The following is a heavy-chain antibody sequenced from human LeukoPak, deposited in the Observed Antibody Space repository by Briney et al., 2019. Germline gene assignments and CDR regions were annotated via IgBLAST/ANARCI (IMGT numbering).Heavy chain of an antibody. D-gene: IGHD2-8*01. CDR1: GFTFGSHV. J-gene: IGHJ4*02. Sequence: GGSLRLSCTASGFTFGSHVMSWVRQAPGKGLEWVSGISGSGGDTYYADSVKGRFTISRDNSKNTLYLQMNSLRAEDTAVYYCAKDRSCTNNICHGDFDYWGQGTLVTVSS. V-gene: IGHV3-23*01. CDR3: AKDRSCTNNICHGDFDY. CDR2: ISGSGGDT.